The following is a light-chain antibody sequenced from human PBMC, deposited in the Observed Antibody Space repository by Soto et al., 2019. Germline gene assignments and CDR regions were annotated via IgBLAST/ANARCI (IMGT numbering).Light chain of an antibody. CDR2: WAS. Sequence: DIVMTQSPDSLAVSLGERATIKCKSSQSVLYSSNNKNYLAWYQQKPGQPPKLLIYWASTRESGVPARSSGSGSWTDFTLTISSLQAEDVAVYYCEPYYSTPPFACGGGTKVEIK. V-gene: IGKV4-1*01. CDR3: EPYYSTPPFA. CDR1: QSVLYSSNNKNY. J-gene: IGKJ4*01.